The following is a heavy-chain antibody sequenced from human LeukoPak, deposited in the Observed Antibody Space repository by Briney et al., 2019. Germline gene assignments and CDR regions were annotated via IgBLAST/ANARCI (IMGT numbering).Heavy chain of an antibody. V-gene: IGHV3-7*03. J-gene: IGHJ4*02. CDR3: VREGPNLFEY. CDR2: INQDASRK. Sequence: GGSLRLSCTASGFSLGSYWMSWVRQAPGKGLEWVANINQDASRKYYAGSVTGRFSVSRDNAQNSLHQQMDSLRAEDTAVYYCVREGPNLFEYWGQGTLVTVSS. D-gene: IGHD5-24*01. CDR1: GFSLGSYW.